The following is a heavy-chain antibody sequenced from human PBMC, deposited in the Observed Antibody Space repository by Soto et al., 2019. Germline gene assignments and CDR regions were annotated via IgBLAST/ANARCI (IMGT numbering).Heavy chain of an antibody. CDR3: ARPHSSGCPYYGLYG. D-gene: IGHD6-19*01. CDR2: IYPGDSDT. V-gene: IGHV5-51*01. CDR1: GYSFTSYW. Sequence: PGESLKISCKGSGYSFTSYWIGCVRQMPGKGLEWMGIIYPGDSDTRYSPSFQGQVTISADKSISTAYLQWSSLKASDTAMYYCARPHSSGCPYYGLYGWGKGSKVTV. J-gene: IGHJ6*04.